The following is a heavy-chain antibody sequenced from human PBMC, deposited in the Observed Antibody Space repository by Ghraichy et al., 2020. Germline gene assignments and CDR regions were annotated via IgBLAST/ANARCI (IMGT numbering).Heavy chain of an antibody. D-gene: IGHD4-17*01. V-gene: IGHV3-30*18. Sequence: GGSLRLSCAASGFTFSSYAMRWVRQAPGKGLEWVSAISYGGSNKYYADSVKGRFTISRDNSKNTLYLQMNSLRAEDTAVYYCANLSDDYGDYYYGMDVWGQGTTVTVSS. CDR1: GFTFSSYA. J-gene: IGHJ6*02. CDR3: ANLSDDYGDYYYGMDV. CDR2: ISYGGSNK.